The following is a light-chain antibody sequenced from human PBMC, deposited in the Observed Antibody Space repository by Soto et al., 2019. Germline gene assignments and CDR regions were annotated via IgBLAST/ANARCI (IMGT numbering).Light chain of an antibody. V-gene: IGKV1-9*01. CDR2: AAS. J-gene: IGKJ3*01. Sequence: DIQMTHSPFKISGSVGDRDNIRSRASQGISSYLAWYQQKPEKAPKLLIYAASSLQSRVRSRFSGCGSGTEFTLTISSLQSEDFATYYCQQLNGDPVTVGPGTKVDIK. CDR3: QQLNGDPVT. CDR1: QGISSY.